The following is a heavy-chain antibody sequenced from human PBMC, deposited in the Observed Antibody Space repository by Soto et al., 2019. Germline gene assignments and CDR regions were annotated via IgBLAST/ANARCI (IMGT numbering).Heavy chain of an antibody. CDR3: VRLQSDYYFGMDV. J-gene: IGHJ6*02. CDR2: IWYDGINK. D-gene: IGHD6-19*01. Sequence: PGGSLRLSCAASGFTFSDYGMHWVRQAPGKGLEWVAVIWYDGINKYYADSVKGRFTISRDNSKKTLFLQMNSLRAEDTAVYYCVRLQSDYYFGMDVWGQGTTVTVSS. V-gene: IGHV3-33*01. CDR1: GFTFSDYG.